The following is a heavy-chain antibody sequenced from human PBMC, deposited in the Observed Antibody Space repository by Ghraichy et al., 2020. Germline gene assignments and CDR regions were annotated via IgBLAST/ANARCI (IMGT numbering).Heavy chain of an antibody. J-gene: IGHJ4*02. Sequence: SETLSLTCAVYGGSFSGYYWSWIRQPPGKGLEWIGEINHSGSTNYNPSLKSRVTISVDTSKNQFSLKLSSVTAADTAVYYCARVQTRYSSSWYNYWGQGTLVTVSS. CDR3: ARVQTRYSSSWYNY. V-gene: IGHV4-34*01. CDR2: INHSGST. D-gene: IGHD6-13*01. CDR1: GGSFSGYY.